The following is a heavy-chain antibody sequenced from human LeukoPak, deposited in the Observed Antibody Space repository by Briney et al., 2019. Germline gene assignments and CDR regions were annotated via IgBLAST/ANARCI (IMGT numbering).Heavy chain of an antibody. J-gene: IGHJ4*02. D-gene: IGHD3-9*01. CDR3: ARDWGSGITIFWDY. CDR1: GFTFSSYS. CDR2: ISSSSSYI. Sequence: GGSLRLSCAASGFTFSSYSMNWVRQAPGKGLEWVSSISSSSSYIYYADSVKGRFTISRDNAKNSLYLQMNSLRAEDTAVYCCARDWGSGITIFWDYWGQGTLVTVSS. V-gene: IGHV3-21*01.